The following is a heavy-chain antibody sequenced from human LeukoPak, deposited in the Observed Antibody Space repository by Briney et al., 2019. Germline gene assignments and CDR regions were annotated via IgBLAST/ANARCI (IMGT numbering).Heavy chain of an antibody. CDR2: IRYDGSNK. V-gene: IGHV3-30*02. CDR1: GFTFSNYG. D-gene: IGHD1-14*01. J-gene: IGHJ3*02. CDR3: AKDDPLLLTTDAFDI. Sequence: GGSLRLSCAAWGFTFSNYGMHWVRQAPGKGLEWVAFIRYDGSNKYFADSVKGRFTISRDTSKNTLYLQKNSLRAEDTAVYYCAKDDPLLLTTDAFDIWGQGTMVTVSS.